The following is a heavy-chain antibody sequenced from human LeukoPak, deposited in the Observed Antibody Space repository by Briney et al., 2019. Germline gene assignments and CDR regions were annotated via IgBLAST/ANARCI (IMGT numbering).Heavy chain of an antibody. J-gene: IGHJ4*02. CDR1: GFTFSNYW. Sequence: GGSLRLSCAASGFTFSNYWMAWVRQAPGKGLEWVAHINQDGCKEHYMDSVKARFTISRDNAKNSLSLQMNSLRAEDTAVYYCVRDGGVSGYDLLDYWGQGTLVTVSS. D-gene: IGHD5-12*01. CDR2: INQDGCKE. CDR3: VRDGGVSGYDLLDY. V-gene: IGHV3-7*01.